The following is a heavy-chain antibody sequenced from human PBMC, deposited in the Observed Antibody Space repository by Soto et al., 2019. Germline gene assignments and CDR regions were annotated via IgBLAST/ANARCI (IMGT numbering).Heavy chain of an antibody. CDR1: GFPFSNYY. D-gene: IGHD3-10*01. CDR3: VRDITRNNFASGSYTY. CDR2: ISSTSVYT. J-gene: IGHJ4*02. V-gene: IGHV3-11*06. Sequence: QVQLVESGGGLVKPGGSLRLSCAASGFPFSNYYMNWIRQAPGKGLQWVSYISSTSVYTNYADSVKGRFTISRDNAKNSLYLQMNSLRPEDTAVYYCVRDITRNNFASGSYTYWGQGILVTVSS.